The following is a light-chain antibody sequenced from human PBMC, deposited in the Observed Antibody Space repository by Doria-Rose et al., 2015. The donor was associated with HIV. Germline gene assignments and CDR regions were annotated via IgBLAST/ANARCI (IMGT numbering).Light chain of an antibody. Sequence: QPGLTQPPSVSGAPGQRVTISCTGSSSNIGAGYDVHWYQQLPGTAPKLLIYGNSNRPSGVPDRFSGSKSGTSASLAITGLQAEDEADYYCQSYDSSLSGSVFGGGTKLTVL. J-gene: IGLJ2*01. CDR1: SSNIGAGYD. CDR2: GNS. V-gene: IGLV1-40*01. CDR3: QSYDSSLSGSV.